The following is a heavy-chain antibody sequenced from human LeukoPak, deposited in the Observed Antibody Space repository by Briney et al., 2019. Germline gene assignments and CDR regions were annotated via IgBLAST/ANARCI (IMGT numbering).Heavy chain of an antibody. CDR1: GGSLSDYY. Sequence: PSETLSLTCTVSGGSLSDYYWSWIRQPPGKGLEWIGYIYYSGSTNYNPSLKSRVTISVDTSKNQFSLKLSSVTAADTAVYYCARSSGYSSGWYSNYYYYYGMDVWGQGTTVTVSS. D-gene: IGHD6-19*01. J-gene: IGHJ6*02. CDR3: ARSSGYSSGWYSNYYYYYGMDV. CDR2: IYYSGST. V-gene: IGHV4-59*08.